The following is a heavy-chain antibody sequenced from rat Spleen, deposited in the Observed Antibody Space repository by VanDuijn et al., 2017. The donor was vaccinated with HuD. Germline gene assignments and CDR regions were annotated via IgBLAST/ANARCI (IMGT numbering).Heavy chain of an antibody. CDR3: TGGGIPWYLDF. Sequence: EVQLVESGGGLVQPGRSLKLSCAASGFTFSDYYMAWVRQAPKKGLEWVATIIYDGSGTYYRDSVRGRFTISRDNAKSTLYLQMNRLRSEDSATYYCTGGGIPWYLDFWGPGTMVTVSS. CDR2: IIYDGSGT. CDR1: GFTFSDYY. V-gene: IGHV5-7*01. J-gene: IGHJ1*01. D-gene: IGHD2-2*01.